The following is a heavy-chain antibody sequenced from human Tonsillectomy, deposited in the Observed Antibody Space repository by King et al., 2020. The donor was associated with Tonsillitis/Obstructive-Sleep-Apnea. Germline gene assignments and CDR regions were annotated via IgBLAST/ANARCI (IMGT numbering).Heavy chain of an antibody. CDR2: INHSGST. J-gene: IGHJ6*03. D-gene: IGHD2-15*01. V-gene: IGHV4-34*01. CDR3: ARGLPYCSGGSCNPSYYYYYYYMDV. CDR1: GGSFSGYY. Sequence: VQLQQWGAGLLKPSETLSLTCAVYGGSFSGYYWSWIRQPPGKGLEWIGEINHSGSTNYNPSLKSRVTISVDTSKNQFSLKLSSVTAADTAVYYCARGLPYCSGGSCNPSYYYYYYYMDVWGKGTTVTVSS.